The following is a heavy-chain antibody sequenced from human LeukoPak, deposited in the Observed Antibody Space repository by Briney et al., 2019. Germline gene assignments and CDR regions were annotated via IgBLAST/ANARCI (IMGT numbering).Heavy chain of an antibody. V-gene: IGHV3-48*04. D-gene: IGHD1-26*01. Sequence: PGGSLRLSCAASGFTFSSYSMNWVRQAPGKGLEWVSYISSSSSTIYYADSVKGRFTISRDNAKNSLYLQMNSLRAEDTAVYYCATFDWELWNYWGQGTLVTVSS. CDR3: ATFDWELWNY. CDR2: ISSSSSTI. CDR1: GFTFSSYS. J-gene: IGHJ4*02.